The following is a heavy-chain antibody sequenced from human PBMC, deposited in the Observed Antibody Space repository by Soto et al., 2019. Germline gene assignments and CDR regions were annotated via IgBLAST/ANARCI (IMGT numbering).Heavy chain of an antibody. D-gene: IGHD2-2*01. CDR1: GFTFSSYG. CDR3: AKEFCSSTSCYPVRGFYYYGMDV. V-gene: IGHV3-30*18. J-gene: IGHJ6*02. CDR2: LSYDGSNK. Sequence: PGGSLRLSCAASGFTFSSYGMHWVRQAPGKGLEWVAVLSYDGSNKYYADSVKGRLTISRDNSKNTLYLQMNSLRAEDTAVYYCAKEFCSSTSCYPVRGFYYYGMDVWGQGTTVTVSS.